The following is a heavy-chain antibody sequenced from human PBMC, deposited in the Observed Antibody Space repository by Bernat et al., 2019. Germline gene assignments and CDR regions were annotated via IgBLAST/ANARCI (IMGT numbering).Heavy chain of an antibody. CDR3: ASSDMTTVTSGDY. Sequence: QVQLQQWGAGLLKPSETLSLTCAVYGGSFSGYYWSWIRQPPGKGLEWIGEINHSGSTNYNPSLKSRVTISVDTSKNQFSLKLSSVPAADTAVYYCASSDMTTVTSGDYWGQGTLVTVSS. V-gene: IGHV4-34*01. CDR2: INHSGST. J-gene: IGHJ4*02. CDR1: GGSFSGYY. D-gene: IGHD4-17*01.